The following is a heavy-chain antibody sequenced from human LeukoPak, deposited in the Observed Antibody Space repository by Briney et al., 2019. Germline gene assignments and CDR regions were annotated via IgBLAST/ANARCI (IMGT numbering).Heavy chain of an antibody. CDR1: GYTFTSYG. CDR3: AREGDFCTSTSCYSWFDP. CDR2: ISAHSGNT. V-gene: IGHV1-18*01. Sequence: ASVKVSCKASGYTFTSYGISWVRQAPGQGLEWMGWISAHSGNTNYAQKFQGRVTMTTDTSTSTAYMELRSLRSDDTAVYYCAREGDFCTSTSCYSWFDPWGQGTLVTVSS. D-gene: IGHD2-2*01. J-gene: IGHJ5*02.